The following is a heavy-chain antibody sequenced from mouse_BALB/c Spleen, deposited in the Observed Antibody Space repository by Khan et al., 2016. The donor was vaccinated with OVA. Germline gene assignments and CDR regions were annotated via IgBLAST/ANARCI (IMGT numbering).Heavy chain of an antibody. CDR2: MNTYTGEP. V-gene: IGHV9-3-1*01. CDR1: GYTFKDYV. J-gene: IGHJ2*01. CDR3: VRFDGGY. Sequence: QIQLVQSGPELKKPGETVKISCKASGYTFKDYVMNWVKQSPGEGLKWMGWMNTYTGEPTYADDFKGRFAFSLETSASTAYLQISSLKNEDTATXFCVRFDGGYWGQGTTLTVSS.